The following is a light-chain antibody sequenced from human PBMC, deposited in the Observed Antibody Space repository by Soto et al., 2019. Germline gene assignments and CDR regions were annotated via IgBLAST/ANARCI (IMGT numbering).Light chain of an antibody. CDR3: QQYTHWPT. V-gene: IGKV3-15*01. CDR2: GAS. Sequence: EIVMTQSPATVSVSPGDRVTLCRRASRTVHSNVAWYQHKPGQAPRLLIYGASTRATGIPARFSGGGSETEFTLTISSLQSEDFAVYYCQQYTHWPTFGQGTKVDIK. J-gene: IGKJ1*01. CDR1: RTVHSN.